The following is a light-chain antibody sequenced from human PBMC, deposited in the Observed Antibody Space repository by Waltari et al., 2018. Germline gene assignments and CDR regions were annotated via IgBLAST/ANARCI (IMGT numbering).Light chain of an antibody. CDR2: GSS. CDR3: QSYDTSLSVV. J-gene: IGLJ3*02. V-gene: IGLV1-40*01. Sequence: QSVLTQPPSVSGAPGQRVTISCTGSGSNIGAGYDVHWYQQLPRAAPKLLIYGSSTRPLWVPDRFFGATSGTSASLAITGLQAEDEADYDCQSYDTSLSVVFGGGTKLTVL. CDR1: GSNIGAGYD.